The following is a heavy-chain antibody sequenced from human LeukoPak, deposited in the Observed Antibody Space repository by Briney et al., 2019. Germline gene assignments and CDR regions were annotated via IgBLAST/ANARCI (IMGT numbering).Heavy chain of an antibody. J-gene: IGHJ3*02. CDR3: ARILRTSHLVVPAAMIAFDI. CDR2: ISPNSGGT. D-gene: IGHD2-2*01. CDR1: GYTFTGYD. Sequence: ASVKVSCKASGYTFTGYDMHWVRQAPGQGLEWMGWISPNSGGTNYAQKFQGRVTMTRDTSISTAYMELSRLRSDDTAVYYCARILRTSHLVVPAAMIAFDIWGQGTMVTVSS. V-gene: IGHV1-2*02.